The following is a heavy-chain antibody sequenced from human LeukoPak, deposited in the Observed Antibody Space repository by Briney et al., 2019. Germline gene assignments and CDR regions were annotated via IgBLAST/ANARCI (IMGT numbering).Heavy chain of an antibody. J-gene: IGHJ4*02. CDR3: ARGYDILSDYYRFDY. CDR2: IRNTVRT. V-gene: IGHV4-59*01. Sequence: PETLSLTCTVSGGSISSYYWSWIREPPGKGLEWVGYIRNTVRTKYNPSLKSGVTMSLDSSKNQFSLKLSSLTAADTAVYYCARGYDILSDYYRFDYWGQGTLVTVSS. D-gene: IGHD3-9*01. CDR1: GGSISSYY.